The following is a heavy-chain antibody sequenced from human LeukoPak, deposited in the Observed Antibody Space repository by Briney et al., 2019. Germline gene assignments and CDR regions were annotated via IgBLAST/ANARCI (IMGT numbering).Heavy chain of an antibody. CDR2: ISSSATAI. Sequence: GGSLRLSCEASGFTFRTYEMNWLRQAPGKGLEWISYISSSATAIHYADSVKGRFTISRENAKNSLYLQMNSLRAGDTALYYCAREGSSSTYYFDAFDIWGQGTMVTVSS. CDR3: AREGSSSTYYFDAFDI. CDR1: GFTFRTYE. V-gene: IGHV3-48*03. J-gene: IGHJ3*02. D-gene: IGHD3-22*01.